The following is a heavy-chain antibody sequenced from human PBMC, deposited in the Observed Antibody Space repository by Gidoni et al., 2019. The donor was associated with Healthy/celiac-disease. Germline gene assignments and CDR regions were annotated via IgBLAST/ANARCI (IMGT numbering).Heavy chain of an antibody. J-gene: IGHJ4*02. V-gene: IGHV4-59*01. CDR1: GRSISSYY. CDR3: ARVPDGYNGGYYFDY. D-gene: IGHD5-12*01. CDR2: IFYSGST. Sequence: QVQLQESGPGLVKPSETLSLTCTVSGRSISSYYWSWIRQPPGKGLEWIGYIFYSGSTNYNPSLKSRVTISVDTSKNQFSLKLSSVTAADTAVYYCARVPDGYNGGYYFDYWGQGTLVTVSS.